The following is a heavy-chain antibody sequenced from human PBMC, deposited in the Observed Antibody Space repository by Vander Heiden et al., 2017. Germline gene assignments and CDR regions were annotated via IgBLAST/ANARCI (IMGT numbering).Heavy chain of an antibody. CDR1: GFSFRSYG. D-gene: IGHD4-17*01. CDR3: ARGPNGDYRYHYGMDV. CDR2: IWFDGSAE. Sequence: QVQLVESGGGGVQPGRSRRLSCAVSGFSFRSYGFHWVRQAPGKGLECVAIIWFDGSAEYYVDSVKGRFTISRDNSKNTVHLQMNSLRAEDTAVYYCARGPNGDYRYHYGMDVWGQGTTVAVSS. V-gene: IGHV3-33*01. J-gene: IGHJ6*02.